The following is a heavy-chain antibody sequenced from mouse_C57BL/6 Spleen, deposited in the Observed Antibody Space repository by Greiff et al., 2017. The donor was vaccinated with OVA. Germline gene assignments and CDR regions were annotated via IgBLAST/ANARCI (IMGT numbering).Heavy chain of an antibody. Sequence: QVQLQQPGAELVKPGASVKLSCKASGYTFTSYWMQWVKQRPGQGLEWIGEIDPSASYTNYNQKFTGKATLTVDTSSSTAYMQLSSLTSEDSAVYYCARGGTGNNYFDYWGQGTTLTVSS. D-gene: IGHD4-1*01. J-gene: IGHJ2*01. CDR2: IDPSASYT. CDR3: ARGGTGNNYFDY. V-gene: IGHV1-50*01. CDR1: GYTFTSYW.